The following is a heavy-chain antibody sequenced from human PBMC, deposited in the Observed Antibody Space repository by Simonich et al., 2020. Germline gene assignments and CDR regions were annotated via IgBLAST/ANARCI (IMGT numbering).Heavy chain of an antibody. CDR2: IYYSGGT. J-gene: IGHJ3*02. Sequence: QLQLQESGPGLVKPSETLSLTCTVSGGSISSSSYYWGWIRQPPGKGLEWIGSIYYSGGTYYNPSLTSRVTISEDSSKNQFSRKLSSVTAADTAVYYCARHAGFAFDIWGQGTMVTVSS. CDR3: ARHAGFAFDI. D-gene: IGHD6-13*01. V-gene: IGHV4-39*01. CDR1: GGSISSSSYY.